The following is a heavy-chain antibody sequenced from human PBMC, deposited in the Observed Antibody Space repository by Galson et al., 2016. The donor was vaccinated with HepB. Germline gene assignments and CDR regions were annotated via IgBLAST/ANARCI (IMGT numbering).Heavy chain of an antibody. CDR1: GVTFSSFD. CDR3: ANSGKGLRDYYNGMDV. D-gene: IGHD4-23*01. J-gene: IGHJ6*02. CDR2: VDSTGDYT. Sequence: SLRLSCAASGVTFSSFDMSWVRQAPGKGLEWVSSVDSTGDYTYYAASVKGRFTISRDNSKNTLYLQMNSLRAEDTAVYYRANSGKGLRDYYNGMDVWGQGTTVTVSS. V-gene: IGHV3-23*01.